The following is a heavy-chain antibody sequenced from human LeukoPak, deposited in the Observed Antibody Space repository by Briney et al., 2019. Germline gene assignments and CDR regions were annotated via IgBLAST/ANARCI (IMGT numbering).Heavy chain of an antibody. CDR2: ISSSSSYI. CDR1: RFTFSSYS. J-gene: IGHJ4*02. D-gene: IGHD5-18*01. CDR3: ARDDSYGQGAFDY. Sequence: PGGSLRLSCAASRFTFSSYSMNWVRQAPGKGLEWVSSISSSSSYIYYADSVKGRFTISRDNSKNTLYLQMNSLRAEDTAVYYCARDDSYGQGAFDYWGQGTLVTVSS. V-gene: IGHV3-21*04.